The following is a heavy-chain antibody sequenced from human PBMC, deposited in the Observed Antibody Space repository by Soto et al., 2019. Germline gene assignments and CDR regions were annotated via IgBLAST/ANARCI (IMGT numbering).Heavy chain of an antibody. J-gene: IGHJ4*02. D-gene: IGHD5-18*01. V-gene: IGHV1-18*01. CDR1: GYTFTSYG. CDR2: ISAYSGNT. CDR3: ARNSIRGWSGYSNGRDYFDY. Sequence: QVQLVQSGAEVKKAGASVKVSCQASGYTFTSYGLTWVRQAPGQGLEWMGWISAYSGNTKYAQKFQGRVTMTTDTPTSTAYMDLSSLRSDDTAVYYCARNSIRGWSGYSNGRDYFDYWGQGTLVTVSS.